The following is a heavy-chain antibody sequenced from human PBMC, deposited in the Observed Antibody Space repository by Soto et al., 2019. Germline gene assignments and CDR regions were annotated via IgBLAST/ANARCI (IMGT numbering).Heavy chain of an antibody. CDR3: AKDDIATRPSVSYYYGLDV. Sequence: QVQLVESGGGVVQPGTSLTLSCAASGFTFNNFAMQWVRQAPGKGLEWVAVISYEGAYKFYADSVKGRFTISRDNSKNTLFLQMDSLTADDTAVYYCAKDDIATRPSVSYYYGLDVWGQGTTVTVSS. J-gene: IGHJ6*02. CDR1: GFTFNNFA. D-gene: IGHD6-6*01. V-gene: IGHV3-30-3*01. CDR2: ISYEGAYK.